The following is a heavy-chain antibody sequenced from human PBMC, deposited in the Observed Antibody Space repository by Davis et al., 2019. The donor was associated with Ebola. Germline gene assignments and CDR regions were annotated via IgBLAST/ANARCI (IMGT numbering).Heavy chain of an antibody. CDR3: ARTPQFSDYGAYFDF. Sequence: SETLSLTCTVSGGSMSSYHWNWIRQPPGKGLEWIGNIYYSGTTNYNPSLKSRVTISRDTSKNQFSLKVSSVTAADTATYYCARTPQFSDYGAYFDFWGRGTLVSVSS. CDR2: IYYSGTT. V-gene: IGHV4-59*01. J-gene: IGHJ4*02. D-gene: IGHD4-17*01. CDR1: GGSMSSYH.